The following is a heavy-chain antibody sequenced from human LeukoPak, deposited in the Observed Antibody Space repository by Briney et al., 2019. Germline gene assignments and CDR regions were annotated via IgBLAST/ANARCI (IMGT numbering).Heavy chain of an antibody. Sequence: PGGSLRLSCAASGFTFRSCAIYWVRQAPGKGLEWVSGISGSGGDTYFADSVKGRFTISRDNSKNTVFLQMDSLRAGDTAVYYCAKTTAGYSSGRYPGWPIDYWGQGTLVTVSS. D-gene: IGHD6-19*01. CDR2: ISGSGGDT. CDR1: GFTFRSCA. V-gene: IGHV3-23*01. CDR3: AKTTAGYSSGRYPGWPIDY. J-gene: IGHJ4*02.